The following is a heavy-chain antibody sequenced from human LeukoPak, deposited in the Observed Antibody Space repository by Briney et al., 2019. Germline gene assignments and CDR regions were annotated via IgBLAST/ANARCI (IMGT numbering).Heavy chain of an antibody. J-gene: IGHJ4*02. Sequence: SETLSLTCTVSGGSISSGGSYWSWIRQHPGKGLEWIGYIYYSGSTYYNPSLKSRVTISVDTSKNQFSLKVNSVTAADTAVYYCARAYCTSTTCWGYFDYWGQGTLVTVSS. D-gene: IGHD2-2*01. CDR3: ARAYCTSTTCWGYFDY. CDR2: IYYSGST. V-gene: IGHV4-31*03. CDR1: GGSISSGGSY.